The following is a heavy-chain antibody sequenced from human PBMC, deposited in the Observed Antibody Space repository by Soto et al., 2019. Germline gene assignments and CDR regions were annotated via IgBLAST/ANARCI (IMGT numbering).Heavy chain of an antibody. J-gene: IGHJ4*02. V-gene: IGHV4-59*12. Sequence: QVQLRESGPGLVKPSETLSLTCSVSGDSMSEFYWSWIRQSPGKVLEWIGYVHYVGPTKYNPSHKSRVTIAVDTSKKQFSLNLRSVTAADTAVYYCTSLNYYDTSGYPYYFDYWGQGAPVTVSS. CDR1: GDSMSEFY. CDR3: TSLNYYDTSGYPYYFDY. CDR2: VHYVGPT. D-gene: IGHD3-22*01.